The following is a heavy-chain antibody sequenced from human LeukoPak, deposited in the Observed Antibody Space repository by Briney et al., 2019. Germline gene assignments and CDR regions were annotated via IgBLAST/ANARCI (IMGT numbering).Heavy chain of an antibody. V-gene: IGHV1-2*02. J-gene: IGHJ5*02. CDR1: GYSFTDYY. Sequence: ASVKVSCKASGYSFTDYYIHWVRQAPGQGLEWMGWSNPNSGGTNYAQKFEGRVAMSRDASITTDYMELSSLRSEDTAVYYCARDNSVGDNAWWFDPWGQGTLVTVSS. CDR2: SNPNSGGT. D-gene: IGHD1-26*01. CDR3: ARDNSVGDNAWWFDP.